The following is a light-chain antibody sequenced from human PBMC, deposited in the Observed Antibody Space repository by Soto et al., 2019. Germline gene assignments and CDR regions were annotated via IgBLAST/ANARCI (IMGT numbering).Light chain of an antibody. CDR1: QSVTSNF. V-gene: IGKV3-20*01. CDR2: GAS. J-gene: IGKJ1*01. CDR3: QQYGTSPRT. Sequence: EIVLTQSPGTLSLSPGERATLSCRASQSVTSNFLAWYQQKPGQAPRLLIYGASSRATGIPDRFSGSGSGTDFTLTIDRLEPEDFAVFSCQQYGTSPRTFGQGTRVELK.